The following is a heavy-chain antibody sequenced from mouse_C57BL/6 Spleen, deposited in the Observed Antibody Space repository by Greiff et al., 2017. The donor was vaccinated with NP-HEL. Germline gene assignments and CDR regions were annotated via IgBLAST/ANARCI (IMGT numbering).Heavy chain of an antibody. Sequence: EVQGVESGGGLVKPGGSLKLSCAASGFTFSSYAMSWVRQTPEKRLEWVATISDGGSYTYYPDNVKGRFTISRDNAKNNLYLQMSHLKSEDTAMYYCARESLIWPGFAYWGQGTLVTVSA. D-gene: IGHD6-5*01. CDR1: GFTFSSYA. CDR2: ISDGGSYT. J-gene: IGHJ3*01. CDR3: ARESLIWPGFAY. V-gene: IGHV5-4*01.